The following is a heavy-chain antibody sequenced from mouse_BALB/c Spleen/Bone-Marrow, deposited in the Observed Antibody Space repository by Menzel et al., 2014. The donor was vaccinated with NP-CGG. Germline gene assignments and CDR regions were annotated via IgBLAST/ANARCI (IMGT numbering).Heavy chain of an antibody. CDR3: ARNYGSSYWYFDV. V-gene: IGHV1-14*01. J-gene: IGHJ1*01. Sequence: EVKLVESGPELEKPGASVKMSCKASGYTFTSYVMHWVKQKPGQGLEWIGYFNPYNDGTKYNEKFKGKATLTSDKSSSTAYMELSSLTSEDSAVYYCARNYGSSYWYFDVWGAGTTVTVSS. CDR1: GYTFTSYV. D-gene: IGHD1-1*01. CDR2: FNPYNDGT.